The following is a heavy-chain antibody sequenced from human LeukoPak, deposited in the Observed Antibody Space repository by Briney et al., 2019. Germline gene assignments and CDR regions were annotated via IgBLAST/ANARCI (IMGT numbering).Heavy chain of an antibody. V-gene: IGHV4-4*07. CDR3: AREGPITIFGVVKFMDV. D-gene: IGHD3-3*01. CDR1: GGSISSYY. CDR2: IYTSGST. J-gene: IGHJ6*03. Sequence: SETLSLTCTVSGGSISSYYWSWIRQPAGKGLEWIGRIYTSGSTNYNPSLKSRVTISVDKSKNQFSLKLNSVTAADTAVYYCAREGPITIFGVVKFMDVWGKGTTVTVSS.